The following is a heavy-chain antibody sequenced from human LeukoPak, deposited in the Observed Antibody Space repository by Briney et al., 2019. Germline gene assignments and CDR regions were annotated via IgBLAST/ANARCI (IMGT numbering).Heavy chain of an antibody. V-gene: IGHV4-61*02. CDR1: GGSISSGSYY. CDR2: IYTSGST. J-gene: IGHJ4*02. Sequence: SETLSLTCTVSGGSISSGSYYWSWIRQPAGKGLEWIGRIYTSGSTNYNPSLKSRVTISVDTSKNQFSLKLSSVTAADTAVYYCARSGPRQYYDYVWGSYRFPETFDYWGQGTLVTVSS. D-gene: IGHD3-16*02. CDR3: ARSGPRQYYDYVWGSYRFPETFDY.